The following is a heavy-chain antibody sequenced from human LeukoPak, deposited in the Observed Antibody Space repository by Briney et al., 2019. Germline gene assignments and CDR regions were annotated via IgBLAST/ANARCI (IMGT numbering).Heavy chain of an antibody. CDR3: AKDRPSLVLFGAAAATMDV. V-gene: IGHV3-48*01. Sequence: GGSLRLSCAASGFTFSSYSMNWVRQAPGKGLEWVSYISSSSSTIYYADSVKGRFTISRDNSKNTLYLQMNSLRAEDTAVYYCAKDRPSLVLFGAAAATMDVWGKGTTVTVSS. CDR2: ISSSSSTI. D-gene: IGHD6-13*01. CDR1: GFTFSSYS. J-gene: IGHJ6*03.